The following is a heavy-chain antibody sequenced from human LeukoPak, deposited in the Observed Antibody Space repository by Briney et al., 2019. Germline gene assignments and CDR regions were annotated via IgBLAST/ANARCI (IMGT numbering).Heavy chain of an antibody. CDR3: ARVQPDSSSWYGHAFDI. CDR1: GFTFSSYE. Sequence: GGSLRLSCAAPGFTFSSYEMNWVRQAPGKGLEWVSYSTSSGSTKYYADSVKGRFTISRDNAKNSLFLQMSSLRAEDTAVYYCARVQPDSSSWYGHAFDIWGPGTLVTVSS. J-gene: IGHJ3*02. D-gene: IGHD6-13*01. CDR2: STSSGSTK. V-gene: IGHV3-48*03.